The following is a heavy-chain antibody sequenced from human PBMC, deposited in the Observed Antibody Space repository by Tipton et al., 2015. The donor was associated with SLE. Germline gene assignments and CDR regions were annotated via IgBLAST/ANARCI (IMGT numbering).Heavy chain of an antibody. J-gene: IGHJ6*02. V-gene: IGHV4-39*07. Sequence: TLSLTCTVSGGSTSRSRFPWAWILQPPGKGLEWIDSVYYSGKTSYTPSLMNRVIISEDTSTNQFSLILSSVTAADTAVYYWATSDFYGSGQGLDVWGQGTTVTVSS. CDR1: GGSTSRSRFP. D-gene: IGHD2/OR15-2a*01. CDR2: VYYSGKT. CDR3: ATSDFYGSGQGLDV.